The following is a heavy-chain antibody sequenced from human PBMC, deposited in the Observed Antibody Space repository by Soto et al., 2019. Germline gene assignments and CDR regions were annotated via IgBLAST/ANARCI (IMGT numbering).Heavy chain of an antibody. CDR1: GGSXSSGDYY. Sequence: SETLSLTCTVSGGSXSSGDYYWSWIRQPPGKGLEWIGYIYYSGSTYYNPSLKSRVTISVDTPKNQFSLKLSSVTAADTAVYYCAGLYSSSWSNYYYGMAVWGQGTTVTVSS. D-gene: IGHD6-13*01. CDR3: AGLYSSSWSNYYYGMAV. J-gene: IGHJ6*02. V-gene: IGHV4-30-4*01. CDR2: IYYSGST.